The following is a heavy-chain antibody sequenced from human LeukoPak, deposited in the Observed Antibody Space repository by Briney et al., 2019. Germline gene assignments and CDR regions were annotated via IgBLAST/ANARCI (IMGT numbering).Heavy chain of an antibody. CDR1: GFTFSSYG. D-gene: IGHD3-10*01. Sequence: PGRSLRLSCAASGFTFSSYGMHWVRQAPGKGLEWVAVIWYDGSNKYYADSVRGRFTLSRDNAKNSLYLQMNSLRAEDTALYYCARGAYGSGIDYFDQWGLGTLVTVSS. J-gene: IGHJ4*02. CDR3: ARGAYGSGIDYFDQ. V-gene: IGHV3-33*01. CDR2: IWYDGSNK.